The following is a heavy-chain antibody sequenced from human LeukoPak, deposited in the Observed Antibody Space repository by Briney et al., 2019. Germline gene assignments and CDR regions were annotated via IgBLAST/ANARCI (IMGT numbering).Heavy chain of an antibody. Sequence: SETLSLTCTVSGGSISSGGYYWSWIRQHPGKGLEWIGYIYYSGSTYYDPSLKSRVTISVDTSKNQFSLKLSSVTAADTAVYYCARVKVGYDSSGYPYFDYWGQGTLVTVSS. CDR2: IYYSGST. CDR3: ARVKVGYDSSGYPYFDY. CDR1: GGSISSGGYY. J-gene: IGHJ4*02. V-gene: IGHV4-31*03. D-gene: IGHD3-22*01.